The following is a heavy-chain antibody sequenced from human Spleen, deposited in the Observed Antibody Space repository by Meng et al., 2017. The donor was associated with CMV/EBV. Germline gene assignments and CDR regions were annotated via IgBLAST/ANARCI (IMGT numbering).Heavy chain of an antibody. Sequence: LACAVYGGSFSGSYWSWSRQSPGKGLKWIGEINHSGTTNYNPSLKSRVTMSVDTSKNQFSLKLTSVTAADAAVYFCARDNIALAGRDYWGQGTLVTVSS. CDR3: ARDNIALAGRDY. CDR1: GGSFSGSY. V-gene: IGHV4-34*01. J-gene: IGHJ4*02. CDR2: INHSGTT. D-gene: IGHD6-19*01.